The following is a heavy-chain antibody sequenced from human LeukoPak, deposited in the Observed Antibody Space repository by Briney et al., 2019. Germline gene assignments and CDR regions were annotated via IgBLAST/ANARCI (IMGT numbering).Heavy chain of an antibody. CDR2: INHSGST. V-gene: IGHV4-39*07. Sequence: KPSETLSLTCTVSGGSISSSGYYWGWVRQPPGKGLEWIGEINHSGSTYYNPSLKSRVTISLDTSKSQFSLKLTSVTAADTAIYYCATKPLRRSVLRILEWLSYFDNWGQGTQVTVSS. D-gene: IGHD3-3*01. CDR1: GGSISSSGYY. J-gene: IGHJ4*02. CDR3: ATKPLRRSVLRILEWLSYFDN.